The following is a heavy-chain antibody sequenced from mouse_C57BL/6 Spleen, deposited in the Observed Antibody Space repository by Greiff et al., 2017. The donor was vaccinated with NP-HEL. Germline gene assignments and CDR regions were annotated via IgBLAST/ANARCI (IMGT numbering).Heavy chain of an antibody. CDR3: AREGRFYYDYDVSFDY. V-gene: IGHV1-26*01. CDR2: INPNNGGT. Sequence: EVQLQQSGPELVKPGASVKISCKASGYTFTDYYMNWVKQSHGKSLEWIGDINPNNGGTSYNQKFKGKATLTVDKSSSTAYMELRSLTSEDSAVYYCAREGRFYYDYDVSFDYWGQGTTLTVSS. CDR1: GYTFTDYY. D-gene: IGHD2-4*01. J-gene: IGHJ2*01.